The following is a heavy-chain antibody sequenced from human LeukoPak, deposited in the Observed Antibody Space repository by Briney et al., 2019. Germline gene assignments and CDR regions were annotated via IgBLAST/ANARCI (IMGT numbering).Heavy chain of an antibody. CDR3: ARDQYDTWSRRGNFDS. J-gene: IGHJ4*02. Sequence: GGSLRLSCVASGFTFGKYWMSWVRQAPGKGLEWVANIKLDGSEKNYVDSVKGRFTISRDNTKSSLYLQMSSLRVEDTAVFYCARDQYDTWSRRGNFDSWGQGTLVIVSS. D-gene: IGHD3-3*01. CDR2: IKLDGSEK. CDR1: GFTFGKYW. V-gene: IGHV3-7*03.